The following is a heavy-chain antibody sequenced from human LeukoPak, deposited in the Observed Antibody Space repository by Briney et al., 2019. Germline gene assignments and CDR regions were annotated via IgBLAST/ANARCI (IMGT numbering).Heavy chain of an antibody. Sequence: GGSLRLSCVASGLTFSSSYGLNWVRQAPGKGLEWVSSISSSSSYIYYADSVKGRFTISRDNAKNSLYLQMNSLRAEDTAVYYCASQTEYYFDYWGQGTLVTVSS. D-gene: IGHD1-1*01. CDR2: ISSSSSYI. CDR1: GLTFSSSYG. V-gene: IGHV3-21*01. J-gene: IGHJ4*02. CDR3: ASQTEYYFDY.